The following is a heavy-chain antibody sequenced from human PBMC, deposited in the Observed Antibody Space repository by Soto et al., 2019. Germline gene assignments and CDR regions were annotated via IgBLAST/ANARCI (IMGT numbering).Heavy chain of an antibody. V-gene: IGHV2-5*02. CDR3: AHILSYSSRDV. J-gene: IGHJ6*02. CDR2: ISWDGEK. D-gene: IGHD6-13*01. Sequence: SGPTLVNPTQTLTLTCTFSGFSLNTRGVGVGWIRQPPGKALEWLALISWDGEKRYSPSLKSRLTITKDTSENQVVLTMTNVDPVDTATYYCAHILSYSSRDVWGQGTTVTVSS. CDR1: GFSLNTRGVG.